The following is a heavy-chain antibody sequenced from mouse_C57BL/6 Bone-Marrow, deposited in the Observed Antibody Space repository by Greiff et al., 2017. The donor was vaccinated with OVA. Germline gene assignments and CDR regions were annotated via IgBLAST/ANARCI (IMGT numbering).Heavy chain of an antibody. CDR2: IWRGGST. Sequence: VKLMESGPGLVQPSQSLSITCTVSGFSLTSYGVHWVRQSPGKGLEWLGVIWRGGSTDYNAAFMSRLSITKDNSKSQVFFKMNSLQADDTAIYYCAKKGGYYYAMDYWGQGTSVTVSS. CDR1: GFSLTSYG. J-gene: IGHJ4*01. CDR3: AKKGGYYYAMDY. V-gene: IGHV2-5*01.